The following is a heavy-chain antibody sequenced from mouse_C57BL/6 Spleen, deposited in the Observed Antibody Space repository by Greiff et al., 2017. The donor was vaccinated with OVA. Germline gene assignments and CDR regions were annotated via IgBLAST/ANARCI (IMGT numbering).Heavy chain of an antibody. V-gene: IGHV5-4*01. Sequence: EVKLVESGGGLVKPGGSLKLSCAASGFTFSSYAMSWVRQTPEKRLEWVATISDGGSYTYYPDNVKGRFTISRDNAKNNLYLQMSQLKSEDTAMYYCAREGDGSSYSFDYWGQGTTLTVSS. J-gene: IGHJ2*01. CDR3: AREGDGSSYSFDY. D-gene: IGHD1-1*01. CDR1: GFTFSSYA. CDR2: ISDGGSYT.